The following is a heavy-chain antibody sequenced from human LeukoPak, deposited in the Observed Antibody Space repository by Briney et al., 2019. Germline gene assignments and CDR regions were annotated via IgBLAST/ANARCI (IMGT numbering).Heavy chain of an antibody. CDR1: GGSTRSDY. V-gene: IGHV4-59*08. D-gene: IGHD3-9*01. Sequence: SETLSLTCSISGGSTRSDYWSWIRQPPGKGLEWMAYTHNSGTTKYNPSLKSRVTISVDTSKNQFSLKLSSVTAADTAFYYCARHLLTAGSTDWGQGTLVTVSS. CDR3: ARHLLTAGSTD. J-gene: IGHJ4*02. CDR2: THNSGTT.